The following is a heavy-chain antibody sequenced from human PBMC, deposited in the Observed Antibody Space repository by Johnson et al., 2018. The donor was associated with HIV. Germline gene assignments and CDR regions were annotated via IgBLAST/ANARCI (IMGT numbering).Heavy chain of an antibody. V-gene: IGHV3-30*04. D-gene: IGHD1-26*01. Sequence: QVQLVESGGGVVQPGRSLRLSCAASRFTFSSHAMHWVRQAPGKGLEWVAVISYDGSNKYYADSVKGRFTISRDNSKNTLYLQMNSLRAEDTAVYYCAKDQLVGATYAAFDIWGQGTMVTVSS. CDR2: ISYDGSNK. CDR3: AKDQLVGATYAAFDI. J-gene: IGHJ3*02. CDR1: RFTFSSHA.